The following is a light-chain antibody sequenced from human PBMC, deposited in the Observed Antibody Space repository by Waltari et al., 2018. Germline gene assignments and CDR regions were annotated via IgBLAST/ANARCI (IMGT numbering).Light chain of an antibody. J-gene: IGLJ1*01. CDR3: CAFAGYGVYV. CDR2: EVS. CDR1: SSDVADFPL. Sequence: SALTQPASVSGSPGQSITISCTASSSDVADFPLLPWYHHPPGGAPKLLIYEVSKRPSGVSSRFSGSKSGKTASLTISGLQAEDEGDYYCCAFAGYGVYVFGSGTHVAVL. V-gene: IGLV2-23*02.